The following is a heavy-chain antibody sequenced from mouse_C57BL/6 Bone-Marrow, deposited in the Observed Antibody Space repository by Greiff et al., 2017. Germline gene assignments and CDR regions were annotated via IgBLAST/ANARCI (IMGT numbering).Heavy chain of an antibody. V-gene: IGHV3-6*01. D-gene: IGHD1-1*01. CDR1: GYSITSGYY. CDR2: ISYDGSN. J-gene: IGHJ3*01. Sequence: EVKLMESGPGLVKPSQSLSLTCSVTGYSITSGYYWNWIRQFPGNKLEWMGYISYDGSNNYNPSLKNRISITRDTSKNQFFLKLNSVTTEDTATYYCAREAVLRFAYWGQGTLVTVSA. CDR3: AREAVLRFAY.